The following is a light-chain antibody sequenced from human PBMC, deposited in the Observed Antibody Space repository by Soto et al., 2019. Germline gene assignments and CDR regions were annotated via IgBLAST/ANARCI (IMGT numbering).Light chain of an antibody. V-gene: IGKV4-1*01. Sequence: DIVMTQSPDSLAVSLGERATINCKSSQSVLYSSNNKNYLAWYQQKPGQPPKLLIYWASTRESGVPDRFSGSGSGTDFTLTISSLQAEDVAVYYCQQYYSTPPITLGGGTKVDIK. CDR2: WAS. J-gene: IGKJ4*01. CDR3: QQYYSTPPIT. CDR1: QSVLYSSNNKNY.